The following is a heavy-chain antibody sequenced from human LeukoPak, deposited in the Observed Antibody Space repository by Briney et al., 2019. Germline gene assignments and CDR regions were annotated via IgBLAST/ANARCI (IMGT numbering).Heavy chain of an antibody. CDR3: ARIIMATSNYGYYYMDV. CDR1: GGSISSGSYY. V-gene: IGHV4-61*02. J-gene: IGHJ6*03. Sequence: SETLSLTCTVSGGSISSGSYYWSWIRQPAGKGLEWIGRIYTSGSTNYNPSLKSRVTISVDTSKNQFSLKLSSVTAADTAVYYCARIIMATSNYGYYYMDVWGKGTTVTVSS. CDR2: IYTSGST. D-gene: IGHD5-24*01.